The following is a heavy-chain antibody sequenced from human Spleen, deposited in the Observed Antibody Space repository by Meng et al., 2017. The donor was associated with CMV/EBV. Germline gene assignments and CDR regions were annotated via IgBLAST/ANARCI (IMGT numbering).Heavy chain of an antibody. J-gene: IGHJ6*02. D-gene: IGHD3-10*01. Sequence: SETLSLTXTVSGGSVSSDRHYWNWIRQPPAKGLGWVGFILHSGTTVYNPSLKSRVTISVDTSKNQVSLRPSSVTAADTAVYYCARDYYGSGSYFRPGVISNKKTYPYHGLDVWGQGTTVTVSS. CDR3: ARDYYGSGSYFRPGVISNKKTYPYHGLDV. V-gene: IGHV4-61*01. CDR1: GGSVSSDRHY. CDR2: ILHSGTT.